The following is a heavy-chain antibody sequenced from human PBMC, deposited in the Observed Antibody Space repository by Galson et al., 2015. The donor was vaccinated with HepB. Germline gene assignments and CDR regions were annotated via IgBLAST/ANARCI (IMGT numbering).Heavy chain of an antibody. CDR2: DIPRFRTE. D-gene: IGHD3-3*01. CDR1: KGTFSNYG. J-gene: IGHJ1*01. CDR3: ARLYHDFWSGYVGYFQH. V-gene: IGHV1-69*01. Sequence: SGNVSCNASKGTFSNYGLHWLRQAGGGGPGWVGGDIPRFRTENYAQRYQGRVTITADESTSTSDLELRNLRSEDTAIYYCARLYHDFWSGYVGYFQHWGPGTLVTVFS.